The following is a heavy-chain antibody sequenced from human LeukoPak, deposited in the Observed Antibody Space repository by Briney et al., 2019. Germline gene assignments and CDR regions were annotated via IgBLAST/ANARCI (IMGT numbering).Heavy chain of an antibody. D-gene: IGHD3-10*01. J-gene: IGHJ4*02. CDR3: ARDGITMVRGVVYYFDY. Sequence: GGSLRFSCAASGFTVSSNYMSWVRQAPGQGLEWVSVIYSGGSTYYEDSVKSRFTISSDYSKNTLYLQMNSLRAEDTAVYYCARDGITMVRGVVYYFDYWGQGTLVTVSS. CDR2: IYSGGST. CDR1: GFTVSSNY. V-gene: IGHV3-66*01.